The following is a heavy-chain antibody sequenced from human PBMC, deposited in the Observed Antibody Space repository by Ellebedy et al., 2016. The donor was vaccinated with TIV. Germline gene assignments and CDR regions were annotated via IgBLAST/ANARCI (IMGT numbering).Heavy chain of an antibody. CDR2: INPIGGST. J-gene: IGHJ4*02. Sequence: ASVKVSCKASGYTFTSYFIYWVRQAPGQGLEWMGVINPIGGSTTYAQKFQGRVAMTRDTSTSTVFMELSSLRSEDTAVYYCVRDLSTADYRDYWGQGTLVTVSS. CDR1: GYTFTSYF. CDR3: VRDLSTADYRDY. D-gene: IGHD4-11*01. V-gene: IGHV1-46*01.